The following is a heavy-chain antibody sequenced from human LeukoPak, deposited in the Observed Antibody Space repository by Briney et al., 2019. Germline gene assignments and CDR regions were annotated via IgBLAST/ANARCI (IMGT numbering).Heavy chain of an antibody. J-gene: IGHJ3*02. V-gene: IGHV1-69*04. Sequence: GASVKVSCKASGGTFSSYAISWVRQAPGQGLEWMGRIIPILGIANYAQKFQGRVTITADKSTSTAYMELSSLRSEDTAVYYCARADGYRDAFGIWGQGTMVTVSS. CDR2: IIPILGIA. CDR1: GGTFSSYA. CDR3: ARADGYRDAFGI. D-gene: IGHD5-24*01.